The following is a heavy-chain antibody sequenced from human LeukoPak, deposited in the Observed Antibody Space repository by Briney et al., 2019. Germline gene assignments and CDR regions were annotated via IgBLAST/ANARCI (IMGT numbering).Heavy chain of an antibody. Sequence: GGSLRLSCAASGFTFSGVAIHWVRQAPGKRLEWVAVISYDGSNEYYADSVKGRFTISRDNSKNTLYLQMNSLRTEDTAMYYCARDLDTAMATDHWGQGTLVTVSS. CDR1: GFTFSGVA. CDR3: ARDLDTAMATDH. CDR2: ISYDGSNE. D-gene: IGHD5-18*01. J-gene: IGHJ4*02. V-gene: IGHV3-30-3*01.